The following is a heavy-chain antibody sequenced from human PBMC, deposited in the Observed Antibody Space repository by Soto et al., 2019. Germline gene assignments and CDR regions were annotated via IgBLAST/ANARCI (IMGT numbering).Heavy chain of an antibody. V-gene: IGHV5-51*01. D-gene: IGHD5-12*01. CDR2: IYPGDSDT. J-gene: IGHJ3*02. Sequence: GESLKISCKGSGYSFTSYWIGWVRQMPGKGLEWMGIIYPGDSDTRYSPSFQGQVTISADKSISTAYLQWSSLKASDTAMYYCARFGNIVATTNLDAFDIWGQGTMVTVSS. CDR1: GYSFTSYW. CDR3: ARFGNIVATTNLDAFDI.